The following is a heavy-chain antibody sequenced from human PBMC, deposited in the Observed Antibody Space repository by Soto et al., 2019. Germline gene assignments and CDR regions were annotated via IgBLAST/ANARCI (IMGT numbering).Heavy chain of an antibody. CDR3: AGVSSAYYYGSGRFDY. D-gene: IGHD3-10*01. CDR2: IIPILGIA. V-gene: IGHV1-69*02. CDR1: GGTFSSYT. J-gene: IGHJ4*02. Sequence: QVQLVQSGAEVKKPGSSVKVSCKASGGTFSSYTISWVRQAPGQGLEWMGRIIPILGIANYAQKFQGRVKITADKSTSTAYMELSSLRSEDTAVYYCAGVSSAYYYGSGRFDYWGQGTLVTVSS.